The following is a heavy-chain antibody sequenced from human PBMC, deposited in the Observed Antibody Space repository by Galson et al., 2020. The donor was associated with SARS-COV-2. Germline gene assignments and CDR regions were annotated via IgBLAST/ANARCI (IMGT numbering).Heavy chain of an antibody. CDR1: GFTFSSYA. D-gene: IGHD3-10*01. CDR2: ISGSGGST. CDR3: AKDITMVRVGYFAY. Sequence: GESLKISCAASGFTFSSYAMSWVRQAPGKGLEWVSAISGSGGSTYDADSVKGRFTISRDNSKNTLYLQMNSLRAEDTAVYYCAKDITMVRVGYFAYSGHRTLVTVSS. V-gene: IGHV3-23*01. J-gene: IGHJ4*01.